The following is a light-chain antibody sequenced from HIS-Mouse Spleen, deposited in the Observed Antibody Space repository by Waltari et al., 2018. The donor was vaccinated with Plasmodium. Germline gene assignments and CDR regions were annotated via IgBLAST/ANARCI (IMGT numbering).Light chain of an antibody. J-gene: IGKJ4*01. CDR2: DAS. Sequence: ELVLTRSPATLSLSPGERATLSCRASQSVSSYLAWYQQKPGQAPRRLIYDASNRATGIPARFSGSGSGTDFTLTISSLEPEDFAVYYCQQRSNWLTFGGGTKVEIK. CDR1: QSVSSY. CDR3: QQRSNWLT. V-gene: IGKV3-11*01.